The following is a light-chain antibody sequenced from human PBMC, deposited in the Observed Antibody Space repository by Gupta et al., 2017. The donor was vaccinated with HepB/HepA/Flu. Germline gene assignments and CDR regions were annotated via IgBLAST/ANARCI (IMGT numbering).Light chain of an antibody. CDR2: GAS. CDR3: QQYNEWPWT. J-gene: IGKJ1*01. Sequence: IVMTQSPATLSVSPGERATLSCRASQTVSSNLAWYQQKPGQAPRLLIYGASTRATGIPARFSGSWSGTEFTLTIGSLLSEDLALYYCQQYNEWPWTFGQGSKVEIK. CDR1: QTVSSN. V-gene: IGKV3-15*01.